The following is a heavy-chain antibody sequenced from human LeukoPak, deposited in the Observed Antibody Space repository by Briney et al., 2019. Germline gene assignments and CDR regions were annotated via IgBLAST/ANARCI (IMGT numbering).Heavy chain of an antibody. J-gene: IGHJ4*02. CDR1: GGSISSSSYY. CDR3: ASSELVRGYYSDY. D-gene: IGHD6-6*01. CDR2: IYYSGST. Sequence: PSETLSLTCTVSGGSISSSSYYWGWIRQPPGKGLEWIGSIYYSGSTYYNPSLKSRVTISVDTSKNQFSLKLSSVTAADTAVYYCASSELVRGYYSDYWGQGTLVTVSS. V-gene: IGHV4-39*01.